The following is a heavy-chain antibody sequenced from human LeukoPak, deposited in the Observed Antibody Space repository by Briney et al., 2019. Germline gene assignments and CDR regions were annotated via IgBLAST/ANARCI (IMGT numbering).Heavy chain of an antibody. J-gene: IGHJ3*02. Sequence: ASVKVSCKASGYTFTSYDINWVRQATGQGLEWMGWMNPNSGNTGYAQKFQGRVTMTRNTSISTAYMELSSLRSEDTAVYYCARVWADHNYDYVWGTKGGAFDIWGQGTMVTVSS. CDR1: GYTFTSYD. CDR3: ARVWADHNYDYVWGTKGGAFDI. V-gene: IGHV1-8*01. D-gene: IGHD3-16*01. CDR2: MNPNSGNT.